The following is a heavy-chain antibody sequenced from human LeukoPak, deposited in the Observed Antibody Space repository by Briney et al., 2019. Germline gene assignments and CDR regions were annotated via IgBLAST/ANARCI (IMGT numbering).Heavy chain of an antibody. CDR2: ISAYNGNT. CDR1: GYTFTSYG. V-gene: IGHV1-18*01. CDR3: ARDIVGATFDY. Sequence: GASVKVSCKASGYTFTSYGISWVRQAPGQGLEWMGWISAYNGNTNYAQKFQGRVTMTRDTSTSTVYMELSSLRSEDTAVYYCARDIVGATFDYWGQGTLVTVSS. J-gene: IGHJ4*02. D-gene: IGHD1-26*01.